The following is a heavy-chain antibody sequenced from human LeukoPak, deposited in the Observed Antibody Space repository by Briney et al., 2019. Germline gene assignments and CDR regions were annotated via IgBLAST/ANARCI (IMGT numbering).Heavy chain of an antibody. V-gene: IGHV1-2*02. D-gene: IGHD1-1*01. CDR3: ARGRTTGTGAY. CDR1: GYTFTGYY. Sequence: ASVKVSCKASGYTFTGYYMHWVRQAPGQGLEWLGWINPNSGGTNYAQKFQGRVTMTRDTSISTAYMELRSLRSDDTAVYYCARGRTTGTGAYWGQGTLVTVSS. CDR2: INPNSGGT. J-gene: IGHJ4*02.